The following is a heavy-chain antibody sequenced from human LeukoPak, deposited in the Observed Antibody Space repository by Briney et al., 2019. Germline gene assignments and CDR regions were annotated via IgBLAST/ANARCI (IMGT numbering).Heavy chain of an antibody. D-gene: IGHD2-2*02. CDR2: ISWNSGSI. CDR3: ARNTAAIVLRYFYFYMDV. V-gene: IGHV3-9*01. J-gene: IGHJ6*03. Sequence: GGSLRLSCAASGFTFDDYAMHWVRQAPGKGLEWVSGISWNSGSIGYADSVKGRFTISRDNAKNSLYLQMNSLRAEDTAVYYCARNTAAIVLRYFYFYMDVWGKGTTVTVSS. CDR1: GFTFDDYA.